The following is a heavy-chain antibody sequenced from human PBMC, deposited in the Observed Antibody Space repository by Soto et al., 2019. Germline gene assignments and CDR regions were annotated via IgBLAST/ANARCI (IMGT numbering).Heavy chain of an antibody. J-gene: IGHJ4*02. CDR3: AQDLTGIVGRNYFDY. CDR2: ISYDGSNQ. V-gene: IGHV3-30*18. Sequence: QVQLVESGGGVVQPGRSLRLSCAASGFTFSSYGMHWVRQAPGKGLEWVAVISYDGSNQYYADSVKGRFTISRDNSKNALYLQMNSLRAEDTAVYYCAQDLTGIVGRNYFDYWGQGTLVTVSS. D-gene: IGHD1-26*01. CDR1: GFTFSSYG.